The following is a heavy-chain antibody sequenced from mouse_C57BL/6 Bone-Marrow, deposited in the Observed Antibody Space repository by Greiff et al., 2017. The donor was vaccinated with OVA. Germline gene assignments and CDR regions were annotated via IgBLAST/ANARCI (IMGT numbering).Heavy chain of an antibody. CDR3: ARSRYYSYYFDY. Sequence: VQLQESGAELVRPGASVKLSCKASGYTFTDYYINWVRQRPGQGLEWIERIYPGSGNTYYTENFKGKATLTAEKSSSTAYMQLSSLTSEDSAVYFCARSRYYSYYFDYWGQGTTLTVSS. J-gene: IGHJ2*01. V-gene: IGHV1-76*01. CDR2: IYPGSGNT. D-gene: IGHD1-1*01. CDR1: GYTFTDYY.